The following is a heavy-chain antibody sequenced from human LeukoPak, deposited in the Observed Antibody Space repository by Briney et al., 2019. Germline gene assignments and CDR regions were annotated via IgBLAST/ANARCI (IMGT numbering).Heavy chain of an antibody. D-gene: IGHD3-3*01. Sequence: GASVKVSCKASGYTFTSYYMHWVRRAPGQGLEWMGWINPNSGGTNCAQKFQGRVTMTRDTSISTAYMELSRLRSDDTAVYYCARATDDFWSGYSWYYYMDVWGKGTTVTVSS. CDR3: ARATDDFWSGYSWYYYMDV. V-gene: IGHV1-2*02. CDR2: INPNSGGT. CDR1: GYTFTSYY. J-gene: IGHJ6*03.